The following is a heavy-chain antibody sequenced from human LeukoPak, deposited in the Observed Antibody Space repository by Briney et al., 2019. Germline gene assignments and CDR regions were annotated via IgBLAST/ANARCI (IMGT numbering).Heavy chain of an antibody. CDR3: AKGVGAGNSVYFDY. D-gene: IGHD4-23*01. J-gene: IGHJ4*02. CDR2: IGGSSGDT. CDR1: GFTFSSYA. Sequence: GGSLRLSCAASGFTFSSYAMSWVRQAPGEGLEWVAVIGGSSGDTFYADSVKGRFTISRDNSKNTLYLQMNNLRAEDTAVYYCAKGVGAGNSVYFDYWGQGTLVTVPS. V-gene: IGHV3-23*01.